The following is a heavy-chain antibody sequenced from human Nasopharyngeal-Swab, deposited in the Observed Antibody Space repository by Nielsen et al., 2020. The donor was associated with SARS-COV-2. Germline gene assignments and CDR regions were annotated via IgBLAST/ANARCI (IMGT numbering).Heavy chain of an antibody. D-gene: IGHD2-15*01. Sequence: WVRQAPGQGLEWIGLINPIGDRTRLAQKFEGRVTMTRDTSTSTVYMELSSLRSEDTAVYYCARGGDPREVVAATDCFDPWGQGTLVTVSS. CDR2: INPIGDRT. V-gene: IGHV1-46*01. J-gene: IGHJ5*02. CDR3: ARGGDPREVVAATDCFDP.